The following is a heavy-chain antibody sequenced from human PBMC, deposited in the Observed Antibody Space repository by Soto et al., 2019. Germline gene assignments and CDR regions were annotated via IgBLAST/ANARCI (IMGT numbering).Heavy chain of an antibody. D-gene: IGHD6-19*01. CDR2: ISSSGSTI. Sequence: QVQLVESGGGLVKPGGSLRLSCAASGFTFSDYYMSWIRQAPGKGLEWVSYISSSGSTIYYADSVKGRFTISRDNAKNSLYLQMNSLRAEDTAVYYCARDWDSSGWYSARRGDYGMDVWGQGTTVTVSS. CDR3: ARDWDSSGWYSARRGDYGMDV. J-gene: IGHJ6*02. V-gene: IGHV3-11*04. CDR1: GFTFSDYY.